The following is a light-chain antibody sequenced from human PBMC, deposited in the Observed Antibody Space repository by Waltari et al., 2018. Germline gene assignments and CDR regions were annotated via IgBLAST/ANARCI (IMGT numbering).Light chain of an antibody. CDR3: QQSYTMPMYT. V-gene: IGKV1-39*01. Sequence: IQMTQSPSSPSASVGDRVTITCRASQDISNNLNWYQQKPGKAPDLLIFAVFTLQSGVPARFSGSGSGTEFTLTISSLQPEDSATYYCQQSYTMPMYTFGQGTKLEIK. CDR1: QDISNN. CDR2: AVF. J-gene: IGKJ2*01.